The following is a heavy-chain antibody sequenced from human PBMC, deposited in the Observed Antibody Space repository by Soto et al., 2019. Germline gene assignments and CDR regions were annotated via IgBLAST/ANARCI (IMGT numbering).Heavy chain of an antibody. J-gene: IGHJ4*02. CDR1: GFTFDDYA. CDR3: NALGEYSGNSLNY. D-gene: IGHD1-26*01. Sequence: DVHLVESGGGLVQPGRSLRLSCAASGFTFDDYAMHWVRQAPGKGLEWVSGISWNSGTLGYADSAKGRFTISRDNAKKSLYLQMNSLRAEDTAFYCVNALGEYSGNSLNYWGQGTLVTVSS. CDR2: ISWNSGTL. V-gene: IGHV3-9*01.